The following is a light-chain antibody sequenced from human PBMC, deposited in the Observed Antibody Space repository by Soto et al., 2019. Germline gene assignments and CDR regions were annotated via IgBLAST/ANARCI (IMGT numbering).Light chain of an antibody. CDR1: QSVSSSY. CDR2: GAS. J-gene: IGKJ1*01. CDR3: QQFGSSPRGT. V-gene: IGKV3-20*01. Sequence: EIVLTQSPGTLSLSPGERATLSCRANQSVSSSYLAWYQQKPGQAPRLLIYGASSRATCIPNTFSGSGSGTDFTLTISRLEPEDFAVYYCQQFGSSPRGTFGQGTKVEIK.